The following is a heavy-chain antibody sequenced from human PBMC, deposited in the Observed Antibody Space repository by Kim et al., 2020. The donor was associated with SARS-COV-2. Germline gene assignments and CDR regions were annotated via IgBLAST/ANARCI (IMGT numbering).Heavy chain of an antibody. D-gene: IGHD4-17*01. V-gene: IGHV3-74*01. CDR3: ARGYYGGNRPFYYYGMDV. CDR2: INSDGSST. Sequence: GGYLRLSCAASGFIFSSYWMHWVRQAPGKGLVWVSCINSDGSSTSYADSVKGRFTISRDNAKNTLYMQMNSLRAEDTAVYYCARGYYGGNRPFYYYGMDVWGQGTTVTVSS. CDR1: GFIFSSYW. J-gene: IGHJ6*02.